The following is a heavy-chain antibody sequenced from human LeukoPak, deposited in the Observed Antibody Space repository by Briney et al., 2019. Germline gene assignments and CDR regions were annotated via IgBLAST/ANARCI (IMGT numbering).Heavy chain of an antibody. J-gene: IGHJ4*02. CDR2: ISGSGGST. Sequence: SGGSLRLSCAASGFTFSSYAMSWVRQAPGKGLEWVSAISGSGGSTYYADSVKGRFTISRDNSKNTLYLQMNSLRAEDTAVYYCAKDMDYYDSSGYYRLQDWDYWGQGTLVTVSS. D-gene: IGHD3-22*01. CDR3: AKDMDYYDSSGYYRLQDWDY. V-gene: IGHV3-23*01. CDR1: GFTFSSYA.